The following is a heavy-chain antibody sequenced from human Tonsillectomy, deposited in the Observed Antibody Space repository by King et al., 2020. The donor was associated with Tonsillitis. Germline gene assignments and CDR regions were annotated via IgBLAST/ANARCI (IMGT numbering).Heavy chain of an antibody. CDR3: AGGAGSSWPYYYYYMDV. D-gene: IGHD6-13*01. CDR2: IWNDGSNK. V-gene: IGHV3-33*08. J-gene: IGHJ6*03. Sequence: VQLVESGGGVFQPGRSLRLSCAASGFTFSSHGMHWVRQAPGKGLEWVAVIWNDGSNKYYLDSVKGRFTISRDNSNNTLHLQMRSLRAEDTAVYYWAGGAGSSWPYYYYYMDVWGKGTTVTVSS. CDR1: GFTFSSHG.